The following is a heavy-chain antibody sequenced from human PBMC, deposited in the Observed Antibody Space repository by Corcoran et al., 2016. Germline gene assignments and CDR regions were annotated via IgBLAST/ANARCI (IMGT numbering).Heavy chain of an antibody. V-gene: IGHV3-74*01. CDR3: VILAYCGGIDCDPFDY. CDR1: GFTFSSYW. D-gene: IGHD2-21*01. CDR2: INSDGTTT. Sequence: EVQLVESGGGLVQPGGSLRLSCVASGFTFSSYWMHWVRQAPGKRLVWVSRINSDGTTTTYADSVKGRFTISRDNAKNTLYLQMNNLRAEDTDVYYCVILAYCGGIDCDPFDYWGQGTLVTVSS. J-gene: IGHJ4*02.